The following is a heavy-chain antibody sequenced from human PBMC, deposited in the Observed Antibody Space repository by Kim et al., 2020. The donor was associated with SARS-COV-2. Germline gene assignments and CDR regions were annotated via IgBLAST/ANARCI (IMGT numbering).Heavy chain of an antibody. CDR1: GDSIISYY. J-gene: IGHJ4*02. CDR2: IYHTGST. Sequence: SETLSLTCTVSGDSIISYYWTWIRQPPGKGLEWIGYIYHTGSTNYNPSLKSRVTTSVDTSKNQFSLRLSSVTAADTAVYYCARGNLWFGDLLHYFDYLGQGTLVTVSS. D-gene: IGHD3-10*01. V-gene: IGHV4-59*13. CDR3: ARGNLWFGDLLHYFDY.